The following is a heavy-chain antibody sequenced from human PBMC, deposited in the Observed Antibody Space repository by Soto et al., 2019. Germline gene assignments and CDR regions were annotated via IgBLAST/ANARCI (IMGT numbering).Heavy chain of an antibody. J-gene: IGHJ6*02. D-gene: IGHD1-26*01. CDR1: GGTFSSYA. CDR3: ARPVRGGSYWDWDYYYGMDV. V-gene: IGHV1-69*01. CDR2: IIPIFGTA. Sequence: QVQLVQSGAEVKKPGSSVKVSCKASGGTFSSYAISWVRQAPGQGLEWMGGIIPIFGTANYAQKFQGRVTITADESTSTAYMELSSLRSEDTAVYYCARPVRGGSYWDWDYYYGMDVWGQGTTVTVSS.